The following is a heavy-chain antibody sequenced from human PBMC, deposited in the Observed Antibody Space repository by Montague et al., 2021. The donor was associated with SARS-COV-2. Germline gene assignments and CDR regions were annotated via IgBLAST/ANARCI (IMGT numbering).Heavy chain of an antibody. CDR3: VRLRAGGSLSGEMDYFDY. CDR1: GFSLSTNGMC. Sequence: PALVTPTQTLTLTCTFSGFSLSTNGMCVSWIRQPPGKALEWLARIDWDDDKYYSTSLKTRLTISKDTSKNQVVLTMTNMDPVDTATYYCVRLRAGGSLSGEMDYFDYWGLGTLVTVSS. J-gene: IGHJ4*02. V-gene: IGHV2-70*11. CDR2: IDWDDDK. D-gene: IGHD5-24*01.